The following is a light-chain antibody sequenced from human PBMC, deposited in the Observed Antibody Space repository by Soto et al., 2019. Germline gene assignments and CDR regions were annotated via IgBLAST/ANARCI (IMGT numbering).Light chain of an antibody. CDR2: GAS. V-gene: IGKV3-20*01. Sequence: EIVLTQSPGTLSLSPGERATLSCRASQSVSSSLAWYQQKPGQAPRLLIYGASSRATGIPDRFSGSGSGTDFTLTISSLQTEDFAVYYCQQYGSSWTFGQGTKVDI. CDR3: QQYGSSWT. CDR1: QSVSSS. J-gene: IGKJ1*01.